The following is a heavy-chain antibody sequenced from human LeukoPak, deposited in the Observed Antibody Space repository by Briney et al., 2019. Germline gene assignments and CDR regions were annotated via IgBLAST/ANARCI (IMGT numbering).Heavy chain of an antibody. CDR1: GFTFNTYA. D-gene: IGHD4-17*01. J-gene: IGHJ2*01. V-gene: IGHV3-23*01. Sequence: GGSLRLSCAASGFTFNTYAMSWVRQAPGKGLEWVSGISGATYYADSVKGRFTISRDNSKSTLYLQMNSLRAEDTAVYYCAKADSTVTTGWFDLWGRGTLVTVSS. CDR3: AKADSTVTTGWFDL. CDR2: ISGAT.